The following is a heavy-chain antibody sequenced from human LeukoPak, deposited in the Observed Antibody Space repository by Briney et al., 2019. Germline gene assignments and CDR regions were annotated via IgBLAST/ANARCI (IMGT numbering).Heavy chain of an antibody. CDR2: ISWNSGNI. D-gene: IGHD6-19*01. V-gene: IGHV3-9*01. CDR3: AKDGAAVAGRYYYYYYYMDG. CDR1: GFTFDDYA. Sequence: GGSLRLSCAASGFTFDDYAMHWVRQAPGKGLEWVSGISWNSGNIGYADSVKGRFTISRDNAQNSLYLQMNSLSAEDTALYYCAKDGAAVAGRYYYYYYYMDGWGKGTTVTVSS. J-gene: IGHJ6*03.